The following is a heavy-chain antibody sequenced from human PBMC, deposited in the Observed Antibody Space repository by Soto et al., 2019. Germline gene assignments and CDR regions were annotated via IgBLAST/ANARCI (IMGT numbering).Heavy chain of an antibody. D-gene: IGHD6-19*01. CDR3: ARTLYISGWYKDAFDI. J-gene: IGHJ3*02. CDR1: GGSFSGYY. V-gene: IGHV4-34*01. CDR2: INHSGST. Sequence: SATLSLACAVYGGSFSGYYWSWIRQPPGKGLEWIGEINHSGSTNYNPSLKSRVTISVDTSKNQFSLKLSSVTAADTAVYYGARTLYISGWYKDAFDIWCQGTMVTVSS.